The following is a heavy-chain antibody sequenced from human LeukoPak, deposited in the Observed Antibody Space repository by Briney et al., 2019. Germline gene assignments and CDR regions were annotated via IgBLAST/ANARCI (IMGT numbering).Heavy chain of an antibody. Sequence: PGRSLRLSCAASGFTFSSYAMHWVRQAPGKGLEWVAVISYDGSNKYYADSVKGRFTTSRDNSKNTLYLQMNSLRAEDTAVYYCASLIAAAGTDFDYWGQGTLVTVSS. CDR2: ISYDGSNK. CDR3: ASLIAAAGTDFDY. V-gene: IGHV3-30-3*01. D-gene: IGHD6-13*01. J-gene: IGHJ4*02. CDR1: GFTFSSYA.